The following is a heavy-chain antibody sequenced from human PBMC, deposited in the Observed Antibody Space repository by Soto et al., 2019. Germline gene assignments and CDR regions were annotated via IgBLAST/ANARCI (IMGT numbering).Heavy chain of an antibody. D-gene: IGHD3-16*01. CDR1: GFTFSRSW. V-gene: IGHV3-7*04. Sequence: EVQLVESGGGLVQPGGSLRLTCAASGFTFSRSWMSWVRQAPGKGLEWVANVKQDGSDKYYVDSVKGRFTISRDNAKNPVDLEMNSLGAGETAMYYLARGGGTFDHWGQGTLVTVSS. J-gene: IGHJ4*02. CDR2: VKQDGSDK. CDR3: ARGGGTFDH.